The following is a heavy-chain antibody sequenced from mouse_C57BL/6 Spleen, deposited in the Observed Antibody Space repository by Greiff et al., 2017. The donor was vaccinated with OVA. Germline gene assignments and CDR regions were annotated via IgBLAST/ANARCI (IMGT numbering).Heavy chain of an antibody. CDR2: IDPSDSYT. Sequence: QVQLQQPGAELVMPGASVKLSCKASGYTFTSYWMHWVKQRPGQGLEWIGEIDPSDSYTNYNQKFKGKSTLTVDKSSSTAYMQLSSLTSEDSAVYYCARQTMVVPYYFDYWGQGTTLTVSS. J-gene: IGHJ2*01. V-gene: IGHV1-69*01. CDR1: GYTFTSYW. CDR3: ARQTMVVPYYFDY. D-gene: IGHD2-1*01.